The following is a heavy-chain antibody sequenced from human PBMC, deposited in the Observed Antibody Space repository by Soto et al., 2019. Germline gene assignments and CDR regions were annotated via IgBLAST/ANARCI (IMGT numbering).Heavy chain of an antibody. Sequence: PGGSLRLSCAASGVGFSTYGMNWVRQAPGKGLEWSAYITSDTKTIKYADSVKGRFTISRDNAKNSVYLQMNSLSDEDTAVYYCARSVEGHFDYWGQGTVVTVS. D-gene: IGHD6-19*01. J-gene: IGHJ4*02. CDR3: ARSVEGHFDY. V-gene: IGHV3-48*02. CDR1: GVGFSTYG. CDR2: ITSDTKTI.